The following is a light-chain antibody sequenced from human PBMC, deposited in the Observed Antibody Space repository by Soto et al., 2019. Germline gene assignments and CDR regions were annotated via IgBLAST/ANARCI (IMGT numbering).Light chain of an antibody. Sequence: QSALTQPASVSGSPGQSITISCTGTSSDVGGYDYVSWYQQHPGKAPKLMIYEVSNRPSGVSNRFSGSKSGNTASLTISGLQAEDEADYFCSSFGSYTTSSTPYVFGTGTKLTVL. CDR2: EVS. CDR3: SSFGSYTTSSTPYV. J-gene: IGLJ1*01. V-gene: IGLV2-14*01. CDR1: SSDVGGYDY.